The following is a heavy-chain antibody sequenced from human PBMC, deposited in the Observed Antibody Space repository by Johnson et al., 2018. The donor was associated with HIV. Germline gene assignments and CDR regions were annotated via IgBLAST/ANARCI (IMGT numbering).Heavy chain of an antibody. CDR1: GFTFSSYW. CDR3: ARDRVWFGELYAFDI. CDR2: IKQDGSEK. V-gene: IGHV3-7*01. J-gene: IGHJ3*02. Sequence: VQLVESGGGLVQPGGSLRLSCAASGFTFSSYWMSWVRQSPGKGLEWVANIKQDGSEKYYVDSVKGLFTISRDNSKNTLYLQMNSLRAEDTAVYYCARDRVWFGELYAFDIWGQGTMVTVSS. D-gene: IGHD3-10*01.